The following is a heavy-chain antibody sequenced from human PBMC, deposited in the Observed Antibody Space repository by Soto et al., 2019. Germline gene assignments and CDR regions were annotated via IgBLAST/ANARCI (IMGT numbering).Heavy chain of an antibody. CDR1: GGSISSGGYY. V-gene: IGHV4-31*03. J-gene: IGHJ2*01. CDR3: ARGTSACYYDAWYFDL. CDR2: IYYSGST. D-gene: IGHD3-22*01. Sequence: QVQLQESGPGLVKPSQTLSLTCTVSGGSISSGGYYWSWIRQHPGKGLEWIGYIYYSGSTYYNPSRKSRVTISVDTSKNQFSLKLSSVTAADTAVYFRARGTSACYYDAWYFDLWGRGTLVTVSS.